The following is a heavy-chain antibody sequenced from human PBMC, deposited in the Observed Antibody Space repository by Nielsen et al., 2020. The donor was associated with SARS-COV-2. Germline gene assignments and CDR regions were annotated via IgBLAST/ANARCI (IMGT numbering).Heavy chain of an antibody. J-gene: IGHJ6*02. V-gene: IGHV5-51*01. CDR3: ARLPGGSWGTGGMDV. CDR1: GYSFTNYW. D-gene: IGHD2-15*01. Sequence: GESLKISCQGSGYSFTNYWIGWVRQMPGKGLEWMGIIYPGDSDTTYSPSFQGQITISADKSISTAYLQWSSLKASDTAMYYCARLPGGSWGTGGMDVWGQGTTVTVSS. CDR2: IYPGDSDT.